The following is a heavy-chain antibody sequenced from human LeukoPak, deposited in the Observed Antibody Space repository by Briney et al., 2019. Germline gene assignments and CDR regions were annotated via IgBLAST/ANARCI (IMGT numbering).Heavy chain of an antibody. CDR2: ISSNGGST. V-gene: IGHV3-64*01. J-gene: IGHJ5*02. Sequence: PGGSLRLSCAASGFTFSCYEMNWVRQAPGKGLEYVSAISSNGGSTYYANSVKGRFTISRDNSKNTLYLQMGSLRAEDMAVYYCARGGYCGGGSCYHGWFDPWGQGTLVTVSS. D-gene: IGHD2-15*01. CDR3: ARGGYCGGGSCYHGWFDP. CDR1: GFTFSCYE.